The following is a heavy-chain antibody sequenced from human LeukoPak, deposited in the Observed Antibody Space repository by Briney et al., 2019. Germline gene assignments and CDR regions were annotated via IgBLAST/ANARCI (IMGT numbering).Heavy chain of an antibody. D-gene: IGHD1-1*01. J-gene: IGHJ6*03. CDR3: ARERTTYYYYYMDV. CDR1: GFTFSSYG. V-gene: IGHV3-23*01. CDR2: ISGSGGST. Sequence: PGGSLRLSCAASGFTFSSYGMSWVRQAPGKGLEWVSAISGSGGSTYYADSVKGRFTISRDNSKKTLYLQMNSLRVEDTAVYYCARERTTYYYYYMDVWGKGTTVTISS.